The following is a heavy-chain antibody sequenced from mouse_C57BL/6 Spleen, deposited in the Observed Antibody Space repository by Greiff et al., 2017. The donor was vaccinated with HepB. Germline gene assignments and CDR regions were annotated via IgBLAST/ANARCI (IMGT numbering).Heavy chain of an antibody. CDR2: IDPSDSET. CDR3: ARRSGPLNNHFDY. CDR1: GYTFTSYW. Sequence: QVQLQQPGAELVRPGSSVKLSCKASGYTFTSYWMHWVKQRPIQGLEWIGNIDPSDSETHYNQKFKDKATLTVDKSSSTAYMQLSSLTSEDSAVYYCARRSGPLNNHFDYWGQGTTLTVSS. V-gene: IGHV1-52*01. J-gene: IGHJ2*01. D-gene: IGHD6-1*01.